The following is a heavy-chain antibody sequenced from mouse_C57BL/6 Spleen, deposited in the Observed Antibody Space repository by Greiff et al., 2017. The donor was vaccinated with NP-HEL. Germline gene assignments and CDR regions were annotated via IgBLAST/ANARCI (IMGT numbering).Heavy chain of an antibody. D-gene: IGHD1-1*01. J-gene: IGHJ4*01. V-gene: IGHV1-31*01. CDR3: AREAVVGENAMDY. CDR1: GYSFTGYY. CDR2: IYPYNGVS. Sequence: VQLQQSGPELVKPGASVKISCKASGYSFTGYYMHWVKQSPGNILDWIGYIYPYNGVSSYNQKFKGKATLTVDKSSSTTYMELRSLTSEDSAVYYCAREAVVGENAMDYWGQGTSVTVSS.